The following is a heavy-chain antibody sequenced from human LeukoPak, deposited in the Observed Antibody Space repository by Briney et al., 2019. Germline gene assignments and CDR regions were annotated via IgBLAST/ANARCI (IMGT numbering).Heavy chain of an antibody. Sequence: ASVKVPCKASGYTFTSYAIAWVRQAPGQGLEWMGWISAYNGRTNYAQKFRGRVTMTADTSTNTGYMELRSLSSDDTAVYFCARDQLRYYGSNNYYSDMDFWGQGTTVTVSS. CDR3: ARDQLRYYGSNNYYSDMDF. J-gene: IGHJ6*02. CDR1: GYTFTSYA. V-gene: IGHV1-18*01. CDR2: ISAYNGRT. D-gene: IGHD3-10*01.